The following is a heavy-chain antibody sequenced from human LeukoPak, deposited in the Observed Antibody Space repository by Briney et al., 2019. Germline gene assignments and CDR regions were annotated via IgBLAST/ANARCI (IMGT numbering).Heavy chain of an antibody. CDR2: INPSGGST. D-gene: IGHD3-22*01. CDR3: ARDVIGYCDSSGSNPYFDY. V-gene: IGHV1-46*01. J-gene: IGHJ4*02. Sequence: GASVKVSCKASGYTFTSYYMHWVRQAPGQGLEWMGIINPSGGSTSYAQKFQGRVTMARDTSTSTVYMELSSLRSEDTAVYYCARDVIGYCDSSGSNPYFDYWGQGTLVTVSS. CDR1: GYTFTSYY.